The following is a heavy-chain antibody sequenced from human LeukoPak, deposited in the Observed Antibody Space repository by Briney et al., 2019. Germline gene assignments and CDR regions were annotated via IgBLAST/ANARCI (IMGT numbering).Heavy chain of an antibody. CDR3: ARGDASGRPGIGFDF. Sequence: KSSETLSLTCTVSGGSISNSYWSWIRQPPGKGLDWIGFFHDSESTNYNPSLKSRVSISLDTSKNQVSLWLSSVTAADTAVYYCARGDASGRPGIGFDFWGQGTLVTVPS. CDR2: FHDSEST. V-gene: IGHV4-59*01. D-gene: IGHD1-26*01. CDR1: GGSISNSY. J-gene: IGHJ4*02.